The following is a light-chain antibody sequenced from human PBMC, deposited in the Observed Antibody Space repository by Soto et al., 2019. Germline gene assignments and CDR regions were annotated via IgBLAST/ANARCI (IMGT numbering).Light chain of an antibody. CDR3: QQYNKWPALT. J-gene: IGKJ4*01. CDR1: QSVSNN. V-gene: IGKV3-15*01. CDR2: GAS. Sequence: EIVIAQSPATLSVSPGKSATLSCRASQSVSNNLAWYQQKSGQAPRLLIYGASTRATGIPARFSGSGSGTEFTLTISSLQSEDFAVYFCQQYNKWPALTFGGGTKVDIK.